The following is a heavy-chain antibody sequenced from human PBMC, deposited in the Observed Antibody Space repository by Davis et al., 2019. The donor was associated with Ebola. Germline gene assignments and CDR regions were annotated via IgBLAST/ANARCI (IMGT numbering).Heavy chain of an antibody. CDR3: ARDRGSLLYYYGMDV. CDR1: GYTFTNYD. Sequence: AASVKVSCKASGYTFTNYDLNWVRQATGQGLEWMGWINPNSGGTNYAQKFQGWVTMTRDTSISTAYMELSRLRSDDTAVYYCARDRGSLLYYYGMDVWGQGTTVTVSS. CDR2: INPNSGGT. J-gene: IGHJ6*02. V-gene: IGHV1-2*04. D-gene: IGHD3-16*01.